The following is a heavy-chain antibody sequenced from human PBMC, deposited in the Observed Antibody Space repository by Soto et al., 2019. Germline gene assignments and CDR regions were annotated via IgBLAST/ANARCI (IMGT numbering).Heavy chain of an antibody. J-gene: IGHJ4*02. CDR2: MDYSGST. CDR3: ARGIAAAEDLDY. CDR1: GGSISASSYY. V-gene: IGHV4-39*01. D-gene: IGHD6-13*01. Sequence: SETLSLTCTVSGGSISASSYYWGWIRQPPGKGLEWIGSMDYSGSTYYNPSLKSRVTISVDTSKNQFSLKLSSVTAADTAVYYCARGIAAAEDLDYWGQGTLVTVYS.